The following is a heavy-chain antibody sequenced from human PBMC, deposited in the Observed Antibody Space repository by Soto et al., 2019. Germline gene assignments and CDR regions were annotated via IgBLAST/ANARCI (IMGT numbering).Heavy chain of an antibody. J-gene: IGHJ6*02. CDR3: ARGGTIFGVVIMSYYGMDV. CDR1: GYTFTSYG. V-gene: IGHV1-18*01. CDR2: NSAYNGNT. D-gene: IGHD3-3*01. Sequence: ASVKVSCKASGYTFTSYGISWVRQAPGQGLEWMGWNSAYNGNTNYAQKLQGRVTMTTDTSTSTAYMELRSLRADDTAVYYCARGGTIFGVVIMSYYGMDVWGQGTTVTVSS.